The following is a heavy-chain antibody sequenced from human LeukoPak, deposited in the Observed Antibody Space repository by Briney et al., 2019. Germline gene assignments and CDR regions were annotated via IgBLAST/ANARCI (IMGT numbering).Heavy chain of an antibody. J-gene: IGHJ4*02. CDR2: ISAYNGNT. Sequence: ASVKVSCKASGYTFTSYGSSWVRQAPGQGLEWMGWISAYNGNTNYAQKLQGRVTMTTDTSTSTAYMELRSLRSDDTAVYYCARDGHSYGYGRGTFDYWGQGTLVTVSS. D-gene: IGHD5-18*01. V-gene: IGHV1-18*01. CDR3: ARDGHSYGYGRGTFDY. CDR1: GYTFTSYG.